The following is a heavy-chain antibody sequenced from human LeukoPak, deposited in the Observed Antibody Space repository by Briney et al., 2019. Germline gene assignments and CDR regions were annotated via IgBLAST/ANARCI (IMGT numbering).Heavy chain of an antibody. Sequence: SETLSLTCTVSGGSISSYYWSWIRQPPGKGLEWIGYIYYSGSTNYNPSLKSRVTISVDMSKNQFSLKLSSVTAADTAVYYCARHAESGSDRFDYWGQGTLDTVSS. CDR1: GGSISSYY. D-gene: IGHD5-12*01. CDR3: ARHAESGSDRFDY. CDR2: IYYSGST. V-gene: IGHV4-59*08. J-gene: IGHJ4*02.